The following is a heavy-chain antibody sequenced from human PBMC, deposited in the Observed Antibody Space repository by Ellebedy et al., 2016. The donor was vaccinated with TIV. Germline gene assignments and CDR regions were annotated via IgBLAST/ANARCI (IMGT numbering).Heavy chain of an antibody. CDR1: GYTFTGYY. D-gene: IGHD6-13*01. CDR3: ARGGLAAAGTNGGNWFDP. Sequence: AASVTVSCKASGYTFTGYYMHWVRHAPGQGLEWMGWINPNSGGTNYAQKFQGWVTMTRDTSISTAYMELSRLRSDDTAVYYCARGGLAAAGTNGGNWFDPWGQGTLVTVSS. J-gene: IGHJ5*02. V-gene: IGHV1-2*04. CDR2: INPNSGGT.